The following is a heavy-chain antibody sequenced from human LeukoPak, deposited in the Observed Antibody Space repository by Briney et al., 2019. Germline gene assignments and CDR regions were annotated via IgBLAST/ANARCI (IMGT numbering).Heavy chain of an antibody. CDR1: GGSISSYY. D-gene: IGHD2-8*01. CDR3: ARDHCCTNGAPIGP. Sequence: SETLSLTRTVSGGSISSYYWSWIRQPAGKGLEWIGRIYTSGSTNYNPSLKSRVTMSVDTSKNQFSLKLSSVTAADTAVYYCARDHCCTNGAPIGPWGQGTLVTVSS. J-gene: IGHJ5*02. CDR2: IYTSGST. V-gene: IGHV4-4*07.